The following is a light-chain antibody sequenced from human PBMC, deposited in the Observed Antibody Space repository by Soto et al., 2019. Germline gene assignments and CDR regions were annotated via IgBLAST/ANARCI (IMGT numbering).Light chain of an antibody. CDR2: KAS. CDR1: QSVSGW. CDR3: QHYNSYSEA. V-gene: IGKV1-5*03. Sequence: IQMAHSPSTLSASIRDRVVITCRASQSVSGWLAWYQQKPGEAPKLLIYKASTLKSGVPSRFSGSGSGTEFTLTISSLQPDDVATYYCQHYNSYSEAFGQGTKVDIK. J-gene: IGKJ1*01.